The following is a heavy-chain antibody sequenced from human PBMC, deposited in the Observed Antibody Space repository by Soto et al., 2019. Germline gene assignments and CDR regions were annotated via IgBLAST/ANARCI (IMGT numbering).Heavy chain of an antibody. V-gene: IGHV1-8*01. Sequence: ASVKVSCKASGYTFTNYDITWVRQAAGQGLEWVGRVNPNSGYTAYAQKFVGRVTMTRNTPLRTAYMELSSLTSGDTAVYYYARSYSYGWNDYWGQGTLVTVSS. CDR2: VNPNSGYT. CDR3: ARSYSYGWNDY. CDR1: GYTFTNYD. D-gene: IGHD5-18*01. J-gene: IGHJ4*02.